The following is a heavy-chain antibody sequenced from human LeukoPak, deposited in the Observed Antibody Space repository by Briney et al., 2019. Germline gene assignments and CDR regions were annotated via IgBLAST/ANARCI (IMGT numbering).Heavy chain of an antibody. V-gene: IGHV1-69*13. Sequence: ASVKVSCKASGGTFSSYAISWVRQAPGQGPEWMGGIIPIFGTANYAQKFQGRVTITADESTSTAYMELSSLRSEDTAVYYCARDRPSLTGFDYWGQGTLVTVSS. CDR3: ARDRPSLTGFDY. D-gene: IGHD3-9*01. CDR1: GGTFSSYA. J-gene: IGHJ4*02. CDR2: IIPIFGTA.